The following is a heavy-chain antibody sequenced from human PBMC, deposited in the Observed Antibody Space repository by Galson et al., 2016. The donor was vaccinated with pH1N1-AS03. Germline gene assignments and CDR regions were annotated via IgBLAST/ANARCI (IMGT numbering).Heavy chain of an antibody. CDR2: ITSSGGRGPTI. J-gene: IGHJ4*02. D-gene: IGHD3-9*01. CDR1: GFTFSDYY. V-gene: IGHV3-11*01. Sequence: SLRLSCAASGFTFSDYYMSCIRQAPGKGLEWISCITSSGGRGPTIYYADSVKGRFTISRDNAKNSLYLQMTSLRADDTAVYYCSRGWYDIWTGYLVDPFDYWGQGALVTVSS. CDR3: SRGWYDIWTGYLVDPFDY.